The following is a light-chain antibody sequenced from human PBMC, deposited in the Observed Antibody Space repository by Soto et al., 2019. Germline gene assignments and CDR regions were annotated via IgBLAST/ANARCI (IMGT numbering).Light chain of an antibody. CDR1: PSVTNF. V-gene: IGKV3-11*01. J-gene: IGKJ5*01. CDR3: QQRNIWPPVT. Sequence: EIVLTQSPATLSLSPGERATLSCRASPSVTNFLAWYQQKPGQAPRLLIYGAFNRATGIPARFSGSGSGTDFTLTISSIEPEDSAIYYCQQRNIWPPVTFGQVTRLEIK. CDR2: GAF.